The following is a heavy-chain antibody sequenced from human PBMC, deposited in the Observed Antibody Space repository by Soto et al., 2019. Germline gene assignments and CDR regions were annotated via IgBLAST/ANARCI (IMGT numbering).Heavy chain of an antibody. CDR1: GGSISSYY. D-gene: IGHD6-13*01. J-gene: IGHJ5*02. V-gene: IGHV4-59*01. Sequence: PSETLSLICTVSGGSISSYYWSWIRQPPWKGLEWIGYIYYSGSTNYNPSLKSRVTISVDTSKNQFSLKLSSVTAADTAVYYCAQLAGPSSWYGSTNWFDPWGQGTLVTVS. CDR3: AQLAGPSSWYGSTNWFDP. CDR2: IYYSGST.